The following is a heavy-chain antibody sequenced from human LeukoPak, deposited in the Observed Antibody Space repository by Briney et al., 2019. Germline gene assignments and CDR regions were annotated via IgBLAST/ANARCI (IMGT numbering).Heavy chain of an antibody. CDR3: ARDGGDLVAFDI. D-gene: IGHD2-21*02. CDR2: INPNSGGT. CDR1: GYTFTGYY. V-gene: IGHV1-2*02. J-gene: IGHJ3*02. Sequence: ASVKVSCKASGYTFTGYYMHWVRQAPGQGLEWVGWINPNSGGTNYAQKFQGRVTMTRDTSISTAYMEPSRLRSDDTAVYYCARDGGDLVAFDIWGQGTMVTVSS.